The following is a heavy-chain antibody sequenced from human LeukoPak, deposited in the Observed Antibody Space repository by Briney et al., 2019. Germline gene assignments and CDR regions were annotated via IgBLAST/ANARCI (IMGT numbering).Heavy chain of an antibody. CDR2: INSGGRT. J-gene: IGHJ4*02. CDR1: GFIVSNNY. V-gene: IGHV3-53*01. CDR3: ARARYNEYYYDSSTYYPYSWFDY. Sequence: GGSLRLSCAASGFIVSNNYMSWVRQAPGKGLEWVSLINSGGRTDYADSVKGRFTISRDNSKNTLYLQMNSLRAEDTAVYYCARARYNEYYYDSSTYYPYSWFDYWGQGTLVTVSS. D-gene: IGHD3-22*01.